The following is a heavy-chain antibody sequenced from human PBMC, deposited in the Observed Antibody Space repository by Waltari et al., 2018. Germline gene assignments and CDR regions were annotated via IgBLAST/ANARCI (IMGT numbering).Heavy chain of an antibody. CDR1: GFSFNNYA. J-gene: IGHJ4*02. CDR3: AKDGSASRLVRYYLDH. Sequence: QVHLVESGGGVVQPGGSLRLSCAASGFSFNNYAMHWVRQAPGKGREGVAVVWHDGSYKFYADSVKGRFTISRDNSKNTLYFQMNSLRAEDTAMYYCAKDGSASRLVRYYLDHWGPGTLVTVSS. CDR2: VWHDGSYK. V-gene: IGHV3-33*06. D-gene: IGHD2-8*02.